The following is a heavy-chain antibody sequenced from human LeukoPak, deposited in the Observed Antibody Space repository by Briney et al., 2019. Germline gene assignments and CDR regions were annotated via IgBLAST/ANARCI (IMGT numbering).Heavy chain of an antibody. V-gene: IGHV3-23*01. CDR3: AKDLYTYGSGSYYRFDY. CDR2: ISGSGGST. D-gene: IGHD3-10*01. CDR1: GFTFSSYA. Sequence: GGSLRLSCAAFGFTFSSYAMNWVRQAPGKGLEWVSAISGSGGSTYYADSVKGRFTISRDNSKNTLYLQMNSLRAEDTAVYYCAKDLYTYGSGSYYRFDYWGQGTLVTVSS. J-gene: IGHJ4*02.